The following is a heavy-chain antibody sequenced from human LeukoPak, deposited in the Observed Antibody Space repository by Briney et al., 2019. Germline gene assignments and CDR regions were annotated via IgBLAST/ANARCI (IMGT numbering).Heavy chain of an antibody. CDR2: ISGSGGST. CDR1: GFTFSSYA. J-gene: IGHJ4*02. Sequence: GGSLRLSCAASGFTFSSYAMSWVRQAPGKGLEWVSAISGSGGSTYYADSVKGRFTISRDNSKNTLYLQMNSLRAEDTAVYYCAKDRGVPGNLTPREDYWGQETLVTVSS. D-gene: IGHD3-10*01. CDR3: AKDRGVPGNLTPREDY. V-gene: IGHV3-23*01.